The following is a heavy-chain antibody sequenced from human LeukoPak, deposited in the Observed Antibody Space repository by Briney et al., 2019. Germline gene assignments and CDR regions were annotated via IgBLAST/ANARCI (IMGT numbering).Heavy chain of an antibody. D-gene: IGHD2-2*01. V-gene: IGHV3-74*01. CDR1: GFTFSSYW. Sequence: GGSLRLSCAASGFTFSSYWMHWVRQAPGKGLVWVSRINSDGSSTSCADSVKGRFTISRDNAKNTLYLQMNSLRAEDTAVYYCARGGIYCSSTSCAFPMGGYWGQGTLVTVSS. CDR2: INSDGSST. CDR3: ARGGIYCSSTSCAFPMGGY. J-gene: IGHJ4*02.